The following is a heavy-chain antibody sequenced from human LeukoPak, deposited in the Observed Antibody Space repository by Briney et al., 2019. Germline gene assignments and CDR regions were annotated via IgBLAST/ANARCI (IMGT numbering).Heavy chain of an antibody. CDR2: ISYDGSNK. D-gene: IGHD6-19*01. J-gene: IGHJ4*02. Sequence: GGSLRLSCAASGFTFSSYAMHWVRQAPGKGPEWVAVISYDGSNKYYADSVKGRFTISRDNSKNTLYLQMNSLRAEDTAVYYCAKAGYSSGWYAGYYFDYWGQGTLVTVSS. CDR3: AKAGYSSGWYAGYYFDY. V-gene: IGHV3-30*04. CDR1: GFTFSSYA.